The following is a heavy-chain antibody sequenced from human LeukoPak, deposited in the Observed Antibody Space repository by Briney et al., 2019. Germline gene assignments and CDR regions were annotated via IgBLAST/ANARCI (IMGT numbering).Heavy chain of an antibody. CDR2: ISSSSYI. CDR3: AKLSSTSL. CDR1: GFTYSSNV. J-gene: IGHJ4*02. D-gene: IGHD2-2*01. V-gene: IGHV3-21*01. Sequence: PGGSLRLSCAASGFTYSSNVMNWVRQAPGKGLEWVSSISSSSYIYYADSVKGRFTISRDNDKNSLYLQMNSLRAEDTAVYYCAKLSSTSLWGQGTLVTVSP.